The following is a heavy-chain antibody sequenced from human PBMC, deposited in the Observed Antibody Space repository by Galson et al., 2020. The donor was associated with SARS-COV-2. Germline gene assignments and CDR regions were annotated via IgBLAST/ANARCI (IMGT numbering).Heavy chain of an antibody. CDR1: GFTFSSYW. CDR2: IESDGTRT. D-gene: IGHD1-1*01. Sequence: GGSLRLSCAASGFTFSSYWMHWVRQATGKGLVWVSRIESDGTRTDYADSGKGRFTISRYNARDTLYLQMNRLRAEDTALYYCAPGYPYYFDYWGVGTLVTVSS. J-gene: IGHJ4*02. V-gene: IGHV3-74*01. CDR3: APGYPYYFDY.